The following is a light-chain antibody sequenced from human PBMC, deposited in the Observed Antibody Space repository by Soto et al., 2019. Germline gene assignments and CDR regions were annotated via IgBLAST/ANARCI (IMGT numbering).Light chain of an antibody. J-gene: IGKJ4*01. CDR3: QQANSFHLT. CDR1: QNVLFSSNDKNY. V-gene: IGKV4-1*01. Sequence: DIVMTQSPESLAVSLGERATINCRSNQNVLFSSNDKNYVAWYQQKPGQSPKLLIYWASTRESGVPDRFGGSGSGTEFTLTISSLQPEDFATYYCQQANSFHLTFGGGTKVDIK. CDR2: WAS.